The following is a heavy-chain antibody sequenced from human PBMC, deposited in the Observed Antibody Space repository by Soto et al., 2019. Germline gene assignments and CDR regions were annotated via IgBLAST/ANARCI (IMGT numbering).Heavy chain of an antibody. CDR1: GDSISTYY. V-gene: IGHV4-59*01. CDR2: VYHSGTT. J-gene: IGHJ6*02. Sequence: SETLSLTCTVSGDSISTYYWTWIRQSPGRGPEWIGYVYHSGTTNYNPSLESRVTMSLDTSKNQFSLKLSAVTTADTAVYYCAREGDYGDSYYYGMDVWGQGTTVTVSS. CDR3: AREGDYGDSYYYGMDV. D-gene: IGHD4-17*01.